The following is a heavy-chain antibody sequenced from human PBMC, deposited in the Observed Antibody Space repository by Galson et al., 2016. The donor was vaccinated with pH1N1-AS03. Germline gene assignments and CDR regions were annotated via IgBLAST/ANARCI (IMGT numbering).Heavy chain of an antibody. CDR2: IHRSGDT. Sequence: TLSLTCSVSGGSITSGHYYWTWIRQPAGKGLEWIGRIHRSGDTRYNPSPKSRVTISLDTSKNQFSLKLTSVTAADTAVYYCATGDFSTSAHFDYWGQGTLVTVSS. CDR1: GGSITSGHYY. V-gene: IGHV4-61*02. CDR3: ATGDFSTSAHFDY. J-gene: IGHJ4*02. D-gene: IGHD6-6*01.